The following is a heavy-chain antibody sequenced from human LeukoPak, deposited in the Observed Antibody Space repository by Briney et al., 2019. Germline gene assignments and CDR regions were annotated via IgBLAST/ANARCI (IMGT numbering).Heavy chain of an antibody. CDR2: IYHSGST. D-gene: IGHD6-13*01. CDR1: GYSISSGYY. Sequence: SETLSFTCTVSGYSISSGYYWGWIRQPPGKGLEWIGSIYHSGSTYYNPSLKSRVTISVDTSKNQFSLKLSSVTAADTAVYYCAGGGSSSWYRRGEYSSWGQGTLVTVSS. CDR3: AGGGSSSWYRRGEYSS. J-gene: IGHJ5*02. V-gene: IGHV4-38-2*02.